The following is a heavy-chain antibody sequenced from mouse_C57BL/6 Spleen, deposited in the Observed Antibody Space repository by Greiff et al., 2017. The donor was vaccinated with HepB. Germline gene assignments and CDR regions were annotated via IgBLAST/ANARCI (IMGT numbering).Heavy chain of an antibody. CDR1: GYTFTSYW. Sequence: VQLQQSGAELVRPGSSVKLSCKASGYTFTSYWMDWVKQRPGQGLEWIGNIYPSDSETHYNQKFKDKATLTVDKSSSTAYMQLSSLTSEDSAVYYCARGYDGYPDYWGQGTTLTVSS. V-gene: IGHV1-61*01. CDR2: IYPSDSET. D-gene: IGHD2-3*01. CDR3: ARGYDGYPDY. J-gene: IGHJ2*01.